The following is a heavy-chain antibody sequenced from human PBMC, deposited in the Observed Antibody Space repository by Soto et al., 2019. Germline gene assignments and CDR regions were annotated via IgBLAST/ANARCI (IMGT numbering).Heavy chain of an antibody. CDR2: MNPNSGNT. D-gene: IGHD2-15*01. CDR3: ARETIVVVVAATPWFDP. CDR1: GYTFTSYD. V-gene: IGHV1-8*01. J-gene: IGHJ5*02. Sequence: ASVKVSCKASGYTFTSYDINWVRLATGQGLEWMGWMNPNSGNTGYAQKFQGRVTMTRNTSISTAYMELSSLRSEGTAVYYCARETIVVVVAATPWFDPWGQGTLVTVSS.